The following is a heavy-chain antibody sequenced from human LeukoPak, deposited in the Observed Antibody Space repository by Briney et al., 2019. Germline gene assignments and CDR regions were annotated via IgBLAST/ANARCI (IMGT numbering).Heavy chain of an antibody. J-gene: IGHJ4*02. Sequence: SETLSLTCNVSGGSIRGYYWSWIRQPPGKGLEWIGYIYSSGSTNYNPSLKSRVAISVDTSKNQFSLKLSSVTAADTAVYYCARLCVVVVVAATGYYFDYWGQGTLVTVSS. V-gene: IGHV4-4*08. CDR3: ARLCVVVVVAATGYYFDY. D-gene: IGHD2-15*01. CDR2: IYSSGST. CDR1: GGSIRGYY.